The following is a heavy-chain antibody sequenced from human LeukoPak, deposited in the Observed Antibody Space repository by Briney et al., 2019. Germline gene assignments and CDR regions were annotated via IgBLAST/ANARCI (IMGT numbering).Heavy chain of an antibody. CDR2: INPNCGGT. J-gene: IGHJ4*02. Sequence: VASVKVSCKASGYTFTGYYMHWVRQAPGQGLEWMGWINPNCGGTNYAQKFQGRVTMTRDTSISTAYMELSRLRSDDTAVYYCARGLHIVVVPAATTFDYWGQGTLVTVSS. CDR1: GYTFTGYY. V-gene: IGHV1-2*02. CDR3: ARGLHIVVVPAATTFDY. D-gene: IGHD2-2*01.